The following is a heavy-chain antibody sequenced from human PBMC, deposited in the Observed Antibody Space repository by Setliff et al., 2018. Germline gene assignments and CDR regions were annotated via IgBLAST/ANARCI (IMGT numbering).Heavy chain of an antibody. CDR3: AKVNTTLVSSYWYFDL. CDR2: VYYTGST. V-gene: IGHV4-39*07. Sequence: PSETLSLTCSVSGVSISSSDYYWGWIRQSPGKGLEWIGSVYYTGSTYYNPSLKSRVTLSDDTSKNQFSLTLTSVTAADTAVYYCAKVNTTLVSSYWYFDLWGRGTLVIVSS. CDR1: GVSISSSDYY. J-gene: IGHJ2*01. D-gene: IGHD1-26*01.